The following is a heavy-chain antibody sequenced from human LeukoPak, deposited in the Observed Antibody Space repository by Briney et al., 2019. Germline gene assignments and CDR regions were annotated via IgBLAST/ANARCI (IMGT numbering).Heavy chain of an antibody. D-gene: IGHD4-11*01. CDR3: ARRLQFNWFDP. Sequence: ASVKVSCKASGYTFTSYYMHWVRQAPGRGLEWMGIINPSGGSTSYAQKFQGRVTMTRDTSTSTVYMELSSLRSEDTAVYYCARRLQFNWFDPWDQGTLVTVSS. V-gene: IGHV1-46*01. J-gene: IGHJ5*02. CDR2: INPSGGST. CDR1: GYTFTSYY.